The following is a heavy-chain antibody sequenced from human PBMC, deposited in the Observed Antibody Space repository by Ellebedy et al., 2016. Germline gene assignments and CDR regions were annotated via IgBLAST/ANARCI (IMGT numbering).Heavy chain of an antibody. CDR1: GFTFSSYS. CDR3: ARVSYYYDSSGYYMGHGIDY. Sequence: GESLKISCAASGFTFSSYSMNWVRQAPGKGLEWVSYTSSSSSTIYYADSVKGRFTISRDNAKNTLYLQMNSLRAEDTAVYYCARVSYYYDSSGYYMGHGIDYWGQGTLFTVSS. V-gene: IGHV3-48*01. D-gene: IGHD3-22*01. J-gene: IGHJ4*02. CDR2: TSSSSSTI.